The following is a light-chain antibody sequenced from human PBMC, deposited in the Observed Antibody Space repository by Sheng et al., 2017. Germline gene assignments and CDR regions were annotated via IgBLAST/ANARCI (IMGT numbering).Light chain of an antibody. CDR1: QSVGTS. Sequence: DIVLTQSPATLYLSPGERASLSCRASQSVGTSLAWYHQRPGQAPRVLIYATFNRAADIPDRFSVSGSGSEFTLAISRLEPEDFGVYYCQFFGDSPEFAFGPGTRVEVK. CDR3: QFFGDSPEFA. V-gene: IGKV3-20*01. J-gene: IGKJ3*01. CDR2: ATF.